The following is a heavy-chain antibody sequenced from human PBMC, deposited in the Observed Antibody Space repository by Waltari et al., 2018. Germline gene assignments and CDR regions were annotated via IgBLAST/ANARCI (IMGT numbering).Heavy chain of an antibody. CDR3: ARRVSTGWQYNYFDY. CDR1: GYSISSGYY. CDR2: MHHSGTT. J-gene: IGHJ4*02. D-gene: IGHD6-25*01. V-gene: IGHV4-38-2*01. Sequence: QVQLQESGPGLVKPSETLSLTCAVSGYSISSGYYWSWIRQPPGEGLEWIGCMHHSGTTYYNPPLKSRVTISVDTAKNQFSLKLSSVTAADTAVYYCARRVSTGWQYNYFDYWGQGTPVTVSS.